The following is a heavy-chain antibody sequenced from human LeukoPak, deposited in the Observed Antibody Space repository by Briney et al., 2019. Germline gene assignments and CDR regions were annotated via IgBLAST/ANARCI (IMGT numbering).Heavy chain of an antibody. D-gene: IGHD3-10*01. CDR1: GYTFTSYD. Sequence: ASVKVSCKASGYTFTSYDINWVRQATGQGLEWMGWMNPNSGNTGYAQKFQGRVTMTRNTSISTAYMELSSLRSEDTAVYYCAXXXXXGELLGYYYYMDVWGKGTTVTISS. CDR2: MNPNSGNT. V-gene: IGHV1-8*02. CDR3: AXXXXXGELLGYYYYMDV. J-gene: IGHJ6*03.